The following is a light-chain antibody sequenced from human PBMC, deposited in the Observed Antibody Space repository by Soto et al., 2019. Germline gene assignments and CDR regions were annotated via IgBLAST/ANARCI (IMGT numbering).Light chain of an antibody. CDR2: AAS. CDR1: QTVFTY. J-gene: IGKJ4*01. CDR3: QQSYSIPPLT. V-gene: IGKV1-39*01. Sequence: SAVVGDTFKINCGVCQTVFTYLNWYQQKPGKAHRLLISAASSLQSGVPSRFSGRASETYFLLTITGLQPEDFATYYGQQSYSIPPLTYGGGTKVDI.